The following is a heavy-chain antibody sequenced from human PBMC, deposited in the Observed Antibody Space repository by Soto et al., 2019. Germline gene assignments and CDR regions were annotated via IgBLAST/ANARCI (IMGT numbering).Heavy chain of an antibody. CDR2: IYYSGST. Sequence: PSETLSLTCTVSGGSISSYYWIWIRQPPGKGLEWIGYIYYSGSTNYNPSLKSRVTISVDTSKNQFSLKLSSVTAADTAVYYCARDNGHSYGYTLAHWVQGTLVTVSS. J-gene: IGHJ4*02. CDR3: ARDNGHSYGYTLAH. CDR1: GGSISSYY. V-gene: IGHV4-59*01. D-gene: IGHD5-18*01.